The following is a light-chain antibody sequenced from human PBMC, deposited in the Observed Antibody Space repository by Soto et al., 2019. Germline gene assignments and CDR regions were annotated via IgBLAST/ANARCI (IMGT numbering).Light chain of an antibody. CDR3: QQYGSSLYT. CDR1: QSVSSSY. CDR2: GTS. Sequence: EIVLTQSPGTLSLSPGERATLSCRASQSVSSSYLAWYQQKPGQAPRLLIYGTSTRATGIPDRFSGSGSETEFTLTISRLEPEDFAVYYCQQYGSSLYTFGQGTKLEIK. J-gene: IGKJ2*01. V-gene: IGKV3-20*01.